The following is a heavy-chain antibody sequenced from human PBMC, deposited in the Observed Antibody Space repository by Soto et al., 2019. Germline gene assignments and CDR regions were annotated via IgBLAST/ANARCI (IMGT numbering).Heavy chain of an antibody. Sequence: SATLSLTCTVSGGSIISSTSYWAWIRQPPGRWLEWIGSISYSGSTYYNPSLKSRVTISGDTAKRQFSLKLSSVSAADTAVYYCARHLVSAVAGTAYYYMDVWGKGTTVTVSS. V-gene: IGHV4-39*01. CDR2: ISYSGST. D-gene: IGHD6-19*01. J-gene: IGHJ6*03. CDR3: ARHLVSAVAGTAYYYMDV. CDR1: GGSIISSTSY.